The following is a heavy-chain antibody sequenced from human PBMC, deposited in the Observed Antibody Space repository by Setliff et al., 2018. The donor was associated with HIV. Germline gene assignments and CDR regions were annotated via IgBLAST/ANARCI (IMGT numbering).Heavy chain of an antibody. CDR2: FYPGDSDF. D-gene: IGHD5-12*01. Sequence: GESLKISCQGSGYRFTNYWIAWVRQVPGKGLEWMGRFYPGDSDFRYSPSFEGQVTISADKSTSTAYLHWSSLKASDTATYYCATRLVGYSGLTYWGQGTLVTVSS. CDR1: GYRFTNYW. CDR3: ATRLVGYSGLTY. J-gene: IGHJ4*02. V-gene: IGHV5-51*01.